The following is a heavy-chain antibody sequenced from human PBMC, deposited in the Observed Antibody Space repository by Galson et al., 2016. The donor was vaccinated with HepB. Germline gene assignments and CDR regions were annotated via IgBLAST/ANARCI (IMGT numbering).Heavy chain of an antibody. D-gene: IGHD1-14*01. V-gene: IGHV3-7*03. CDR1: GFTFSSSW. Sequence: SLRLSCAGSGFTFSSSWMTWVRQAPGKGLEWLANLKPDGSDKYYVDSVRGRFTISRDNAKNSMYLEMSSLRADDTAVYFCVRGGTWYGMDVWGQGTTVTVSS. J-gene: IGHJ6*02. CDR2: LKPDGSDK. CDR3: VRGGTWYGMDV.